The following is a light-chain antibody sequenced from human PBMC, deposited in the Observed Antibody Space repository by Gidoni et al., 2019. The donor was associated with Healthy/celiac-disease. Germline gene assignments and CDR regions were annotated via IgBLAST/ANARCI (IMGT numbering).Light chain of an antibody. CDR3: QSYDSSLSGFVV. Sequence: QSVLTQPPSVSGAPGQRVTISCTGSSSNIGAGYDVHWYQQLPGTAPKLLIYGNSNRPSAVPDRFSGSKSGPSASLAITGLQAEDEADYYCQSYDSSLSGFVVFGGGTKLTVL. CDR1: SSNIGAGYD. CDR2: GNS. V-gene: IGLV1-40*01. J-gene: IGLJ2*01.